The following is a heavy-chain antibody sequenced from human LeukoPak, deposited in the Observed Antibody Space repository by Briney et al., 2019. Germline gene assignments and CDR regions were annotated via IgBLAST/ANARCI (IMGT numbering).Heavy chain of an antibody. CDR3: ARKGDAFDI. CDR2: IKQDGSLK. V-gene: IGHV3-7*01. J-gene: IGHJ3*02. Sequence: PGGSLRLSCAASGFTISNHYMSWVRQAPGKGLEWVANIKQDGSLKYYVDSVKGRFAISRDNAKNSVYLQMSSLRAEDTAVYYCARKGDAFDIWGQGTMVTVSS. CDR1: GFTISNHY.